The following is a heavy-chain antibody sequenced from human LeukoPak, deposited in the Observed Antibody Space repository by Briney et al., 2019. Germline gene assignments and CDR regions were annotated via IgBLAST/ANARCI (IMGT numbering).Heavy chain of an antibody. CDR2: IYPGDSDT. Sequence: GESLKISCKGSGYSFTNYWIGWVRQMPGKGLEWMGIIYPGDSDTRYSPSFQGQVTISADKSITTAYLQWSSLKASDTAMYYCARHSPYSSSYRIDYWGQGTLVTVSS. J-gene: IGHJ4*02. D-gene: IGHD6-13*01. CDR1: GYSFTNYW. V-gene: IGHV5-51*01. CDR3: ARHSPYSSSYRIDY.